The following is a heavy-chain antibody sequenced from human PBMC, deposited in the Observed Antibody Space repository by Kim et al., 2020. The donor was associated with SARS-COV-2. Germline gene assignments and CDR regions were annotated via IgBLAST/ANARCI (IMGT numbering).Heavy chain of an antibody. CDR2: IYYSGST. D-gene: IGHD2-15*01. CDR1: GGSISSYY. J-gene: IGHJ1*01. Sequence: SETLSLTCTVSGGSISSYYWSWIRQPPGKGLEWIGYIYYSGSTNYNPSLKSRVTISVDTSKNQFSLKLSSVTAADTAVYYCARGRIVVDSPAEYFQHWGQGTLVTVSS. V-gene: IGHV4-59*01. CDR3: ARGRIVVDSPAEYFQH.